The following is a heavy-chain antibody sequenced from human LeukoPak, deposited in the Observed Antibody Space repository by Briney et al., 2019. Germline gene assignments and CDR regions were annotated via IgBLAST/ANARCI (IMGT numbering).Heavy chain of an antibody. CDR2: INTDGSST. CDR3: ARDSPGDCSGGSCYYYYYMDV. Sequence: PGGSLRLSCAASGFIFSSYWMHWVRHAPGKGLAWVSRINTDGSSTSYADSVKGRFTISRDNAKNTLYLQMNSLRAEDTAVYYCARDSPGDCSGGSCYYYYYMDVWGKGTTVTVSS. V-gene: IGHV3-74*01. J-gene: IGHJ6*03. CDR1: GFIFSSYW. D-gene: IGHD2-15*01.